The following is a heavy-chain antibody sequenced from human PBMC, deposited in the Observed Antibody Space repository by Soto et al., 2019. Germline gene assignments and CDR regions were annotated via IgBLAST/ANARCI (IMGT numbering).Heavy chain of an antibody. D-gene: IGHD3-22*01. J-gene: IGHJ4*02. CDR1: GYSFTSYW. Sequence: LGESLKISCKGSGYSFTSYWISWVRQMPGKGLEWMGRIDPSDSYTNYSPSFQGHVTISADKSISTAYLQWSSLKASDTAMYYCARHMRFWSSSGPFDYWGQGTLVTVSS. CDR2: IDPSDSYT. V-gene: IGHV5-10-1*01. CDR3: ARHMRFWSSSGPFDY.